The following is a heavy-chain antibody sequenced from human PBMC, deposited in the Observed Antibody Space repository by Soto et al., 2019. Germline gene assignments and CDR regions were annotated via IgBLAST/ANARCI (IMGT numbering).Heavy chain of an antibody. D-gene: IGHD6-13*01. CDR3: APLYWAASGTRYYFDY. CDR2: IYWDDDK. J-gene: IGHJ4*02. CDR1: GFSFTTDGMG. Sequence: QITLKESGPTLVKPTQTLTLTCTFSGFSFTTDGMGVGWIRQPPGKALEWLALIYWDDDKRYSPSLKSRLTITKDASRNQGVLTLTNMDPADTATYHCAPLYWAASGTRYYFDYWGQGTLVTVSS. V-gene: IGHV2-5*02.